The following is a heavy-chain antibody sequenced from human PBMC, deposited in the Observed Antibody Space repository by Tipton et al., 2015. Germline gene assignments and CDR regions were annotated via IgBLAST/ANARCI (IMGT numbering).Heavy chain of an antibody. J-gene: IGHJ4*02. D-gene: IGHD2-15*01. CDR2: ISRSGSAR. CDR1: GFTFDHYA. V-gene: IGHV3-48*03. CDR3: AKDLGWVAGFDY. Sequence: SLRLSCAASGFTFDHYAVHWVRQAPGKGLEWVSYISRSGSARYYADSVKGRFTISRDNTKNSLYLQMNSLRAEDTAVYYCAKDLGWVAGFDYWGQGTLVTVSS.